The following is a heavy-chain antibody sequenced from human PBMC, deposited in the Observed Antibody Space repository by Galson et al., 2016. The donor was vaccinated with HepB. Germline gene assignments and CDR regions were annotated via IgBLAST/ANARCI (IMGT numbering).Heavy chain of an antibody. V-gene: IGHV4-31*03. J-gene: IGHJ4*02. CDR2: LYYSGST. CDR1: GGSISSGGYY. Sequence: TLSLTCTVSGGSISSGGYYWSWIRQHPGKGLEWIGFLYYSGSTYYNPSLKSRITISVDTSKNQFSLKLSSVTAADTAVYYFARGSVGYSYDSRGYQPFDYWGQGTLVTVSS. CDR3: ARGSVGYSYDSRGYQPFDY. D-gene: IGHD3-22*01.